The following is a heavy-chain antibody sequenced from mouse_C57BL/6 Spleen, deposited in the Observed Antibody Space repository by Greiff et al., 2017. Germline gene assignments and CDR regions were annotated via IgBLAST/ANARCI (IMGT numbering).Heavy chain of an antibody. CDR1: GYTFTEYT. Sequence: QVQLQQSGAELVKPGASVKLSCKVSGYTFTEYTINWVKQRSGQGREWIGGFYPGSGSMKYNEKFKDKATLTADKSSSTVYMELSRLISEDSAVYFCARHGVPYYYSSSWVAYWGQGTLVTVSA. J-gene: IGHJ3*01. CDR3: ARHGVPYYYSSSWVAY. V-gene: IGHV1-62-2*01. D-gene: IGHD1-1*01. CDR2: FYPGSGSM.